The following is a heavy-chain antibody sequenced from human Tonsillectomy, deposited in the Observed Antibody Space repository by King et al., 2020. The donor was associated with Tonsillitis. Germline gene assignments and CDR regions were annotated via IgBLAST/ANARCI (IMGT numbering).Heavy chain of an antibody. CDR1: GGSISSYY. CDR3: ARHATTRGYSYGYFDY. Sequence: VQLQESGPGLVKPSETLSLTCTVSGGSISSYYWSWIRQPPGKGLEWIGYIYYSGSTNYNPSLKSRVTISVDTSKNQFSLKLSSVTAADTAVYYCARHATTRGYSYGYFDYWGQGTLVTVSS. D-gene: IGHD5-18*01. V-gene: IGHV4-59*08. CDR2: IYYSGST. J-gene: IGHJ4*02.